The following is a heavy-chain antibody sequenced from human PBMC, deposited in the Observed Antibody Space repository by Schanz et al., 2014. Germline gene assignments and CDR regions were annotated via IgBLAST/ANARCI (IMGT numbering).Heavy chain of an antibody. D-gene: IGHD3-16*01. CDR2: IRPDNGHT. J-gene: IGHJ2*01. CDR3: VRVPSRDVSFDL. Sequence: VQLEQSGAEVKKPGSSVKVSCKASGYTFTSHGISWVRQAPGQGLEWLGWIRPDNGHTTYSQKVRDRVIFTTDTSANTAYMELRSLRSDDTAHYYCVRVPSRDVSFDLWGRGTLXTVSS. CDR1: GYTFTSHG. V-gene: IGHV1-18*01.